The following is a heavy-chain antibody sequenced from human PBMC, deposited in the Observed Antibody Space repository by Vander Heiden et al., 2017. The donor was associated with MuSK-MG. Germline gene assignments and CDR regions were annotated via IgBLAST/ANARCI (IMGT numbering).Heavy chain of an antibody. CDR2: IYPGDSDT. Sequence: EVQLVQSGAAVKKPGESLKISCKGSGYSFTSYWIGWVRPMPGKGLEWMGIIYPGDSDTRYSPSFQGQVTISADKSISTAYLQWSSLKASDTAMYYCARHEKAWFGELLPMDVWGQGTTVTVSS. V-gene: IGHV5-51*01. CDR3: ARHEKAWFGELLPMDV. J-gene: IGHJ6*02. CDR1: GYSFTSYW. D-gene: IGHD3-10*01.